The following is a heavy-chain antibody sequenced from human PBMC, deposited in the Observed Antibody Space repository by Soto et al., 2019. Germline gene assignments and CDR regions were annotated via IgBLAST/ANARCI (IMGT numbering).Heavy chain of an antibody. Sequence: GGSLRLSCAASGFTFSNYAMHWVRQAPGKGLEWVAVISYDGNNKYYADSVKGRFTISRDNSRNTLYLQMDSLKGEDTAVYYCASAMLRGSLKYYYYYGMDVWGQGTTVTVSS. CDR2: ISYDGNNK. CDR3: ASAMLRGSLKYYYYYGMDV. CDR1: GFTFSNYA. V-gene: IGHV3-30-3*01. J-gene: IGHJ6*02. D-gene: IGHD3-10*01.